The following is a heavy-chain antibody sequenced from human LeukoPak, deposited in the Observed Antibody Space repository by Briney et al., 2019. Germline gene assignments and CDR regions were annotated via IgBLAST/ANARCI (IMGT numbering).Heavy chain of an antibody. J-gene: IGHJ6*02. CDR1: GFTVSSFA. V-gene: IGHV3-23*01. CDR2: ISAYDGSA. CDR3: ARDRQSCRGGSCGGLDV. D-gene: IGHD2-15*01. Sequence: PGGSLRLSCAASGFTVSSFAMSWVRQAPGKGLEWVSAISAYDGSAYYGDPVRGRFTISRDNSKSTLYLQMNSLRAEDTAVYYCARDRQSCRGGSCGGLDVWGQGTTVTVSS.